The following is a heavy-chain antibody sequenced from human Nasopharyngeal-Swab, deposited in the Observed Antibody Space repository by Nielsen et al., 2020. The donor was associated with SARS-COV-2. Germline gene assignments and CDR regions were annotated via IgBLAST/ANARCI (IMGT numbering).Heavy chain of an antibody. V-gene: IGHV1-24*01. D-gene: IGHD3-3*01. Sequence: ASLKVSCKVSEHSLTEISMHWVRQTPGKGREWMGGFDPEDGKPIYSEKFQGRLTMTEDRSTDTAFMELSSLTSDDTALYYCVTVIRTIFGVDFGNSAFDSWGPGTLVTVSS. CDR2: FDPEDGKP. CDR3: VTVIRTIFGVDFGNSAFDS. CDR1: EHSLTEIS. J-gene: IGHJ4*01.